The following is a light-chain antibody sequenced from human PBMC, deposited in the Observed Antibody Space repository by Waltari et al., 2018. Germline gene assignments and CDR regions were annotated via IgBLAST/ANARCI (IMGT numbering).Light chain of an antibody. CDR1: SRDVGNYKR. Sequence: QSALTQPASVSGSPGQSITIPCTEPSRDVGNYKRVSWDKQHPVKAPKLMIYAVSTRPSGVSDRFSGSKSGDMASQTISGLQPEDEAEYFCSSYAGSSKGVFGGGTKVTVL. CDR3: SSYAGSSKGV. J-gene: IGLJ2*01. CDR2: AVS. V-gene: IGLV2-23*02.